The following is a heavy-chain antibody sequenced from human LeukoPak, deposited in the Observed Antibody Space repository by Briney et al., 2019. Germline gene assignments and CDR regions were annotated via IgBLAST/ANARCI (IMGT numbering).Heavy chain of an antibody. CDR2: IYHSGST. D-gene: IGHD2-2*01. CDR3: ARNIVVVPAAILPDY. J-gene: IGHJ4*02. Sequence: SETLSLTCTVSGGSISSTSYYWGWIRQPPGKGLEWIGSIYHSGSTYYNPSLKSRVTISVDTSKNQFSLKLSSVTAADTAVYYCARNIVVVPAAILPDYWGQGTLVTVSS. V-gene: IGHV4-39*01. CDR1: GGSISSTSYY.